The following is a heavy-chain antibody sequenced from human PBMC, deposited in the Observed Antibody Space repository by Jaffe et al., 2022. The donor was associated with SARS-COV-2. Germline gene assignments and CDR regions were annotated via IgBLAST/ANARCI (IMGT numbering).Heavy chain of an antibody. Sequence: QVQLVQSGAEVKKPGSSVKVSCKASGNTFSSYAVSWVRQAPGQGLEWMGRIIPDLGITNYARKVQGRVTLTADKSTGTSYLELSRLRSDDTAVYYCARDVFSRKNGDAGYGLDVWGQGTTVTVSS. CDR1: GNTFSSYA. CDR2: IIPDLGIT. V-gene: IGHV1-69*04. D-gene: IGHD4-17*01. CDR3: ARDVFSRKNGDAGYGLDV. J-gene: IGHJ6*02.